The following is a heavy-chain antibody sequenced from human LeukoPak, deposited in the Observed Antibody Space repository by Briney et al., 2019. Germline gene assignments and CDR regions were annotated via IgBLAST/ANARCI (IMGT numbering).Heavy chain of an antibody. CDR1: GFTFSNYA. CDR2: ISFDGNNE. CDR3: ASTSRGVIDY. Sequence: GGSLRLSCAASGFTFSNYAMHWVRQAPGKGLEWLAVISFDGNNEYYADFVKGRFTISRDNSKNTLYLQMNSLRGEDAAVYYCASTSRGVIDYWGQGTLVTVSS. J-gene: IGHJ4*02. V-gene: IGHV3-30-3*01. D-gene: IGHD3-10*01.